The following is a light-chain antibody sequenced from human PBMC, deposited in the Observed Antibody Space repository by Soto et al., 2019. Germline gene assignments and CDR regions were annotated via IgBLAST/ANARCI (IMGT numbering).Light chain of an antibody. CDR2: EVS. V-gene: IGLV2-8*01. CDR3: RSLSGSNNDV. Sequence: QSALTQPPSASGSPGQSVTISCTGTSSDVGDYHFVSWYQQHPGKAPKLMIYEVSERPSGVPDRFSGSKSGNTASLTVSGLQAEDDADYYWRSLSGSNNDVFGTGTKVTVL. CDR1: SSDVGDYHF. J-gene: IGLJ1*01.